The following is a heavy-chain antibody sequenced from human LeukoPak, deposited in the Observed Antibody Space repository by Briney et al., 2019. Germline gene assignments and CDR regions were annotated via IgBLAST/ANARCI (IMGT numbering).Heavy chain of an antibody. CDR2: ISGSGGST. D-gene: IGHD3-3*01. J-gene: IGHJ4*02. V-gene: IGHV3-23*01. Sequence: GGSLRLSCAASGFTFSSYAMSWVRQAPGKGLEWVSAISGSGGSTYYADSVKGRFTISRDNSKNTLYLQMNSLRAEDTAVYYCAKDGSLLRPILRSRDDYWGQETLVTVSS. CDR1: GFTFSSYA. CDR3: AKDGSLLRPILRSRDDY.